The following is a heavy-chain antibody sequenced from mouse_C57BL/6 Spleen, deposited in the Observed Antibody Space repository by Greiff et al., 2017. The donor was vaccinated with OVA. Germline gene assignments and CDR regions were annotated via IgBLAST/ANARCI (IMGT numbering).Heavy chain of an antibody. Sequence: EVQLQQSGPELVKPGASVKISCKASGYTFTDYYMNWVKQSHGKSLEWIGDINPNNGGTSYNQKFKGKATLTVDKSSSTAYMELRSLTSEDSAVYYCASKLYDYDEAWFAYWGQGTLVTVSA. CDR1: GYTFTDYY. D-gene: IGHD2-4*01. CDR2: INPNNGGT. CDR3: ASKLYDYDEAWFAY. V-gene: IGHV1-26*01. J-gene: IGHJ3*01.